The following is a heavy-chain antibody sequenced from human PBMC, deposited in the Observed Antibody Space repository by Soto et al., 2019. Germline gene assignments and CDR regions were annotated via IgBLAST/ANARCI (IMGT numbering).Heavy chain of an antibody. V-gene: IGHV3-23*01. J-gene: IGHJ4*02. CDR2: MTYSGDSI. CDR3: AKKLHYGSGTYYFYFDY. Sequence: EVQLLEAGGGLVQPGGSLRLSCAASGFTFSHYAMTWVRQAPGKGLEWVSTMTYSGDSIYYADSVKGRFTISRDNFKNTLYLQMNSLRAEDTAVYYCAKKLHYGSGTYYFYFDYWGQGTLVTVSS. D-gene: IGHD3-10*01. CDR1: GFTFSHYA.